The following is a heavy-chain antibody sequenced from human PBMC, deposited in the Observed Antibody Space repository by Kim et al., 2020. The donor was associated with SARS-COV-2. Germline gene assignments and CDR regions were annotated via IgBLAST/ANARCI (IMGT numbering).Heavy chain of an antibody. Sequence: GGSLRLSCAASGFTFSSYGMHWVRQAPGKGLEWVAVIWYDGSNKYYADSVKGRFTISRDNSKNTLYLQMNSLRAEDTAVYYCAKDLSDYYDSSGYPYDAFDIWGQGTMVTVSS. D-gene: IGHD3-22*01. V-gene: IGHV3-33*06. CDR1: GFTFSSYG. CDR2: IWYDGSNK. J-gene: IGHJ3*02. CDR3: AKDLSDYYDSSGYPYDAFDI.